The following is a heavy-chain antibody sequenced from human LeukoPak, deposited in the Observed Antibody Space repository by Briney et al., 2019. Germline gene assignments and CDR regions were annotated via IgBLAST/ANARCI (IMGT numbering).Heavy chain of an antibody. CDR2: INPSGGST. J-gene: IGHJ6*02. V-gene: IGHV1-46*01. CDR3: ARDKGDYYYYYGMDV. D-gene: IGHD2-21*02. CDR1: GYTFSSYY. Sequence: GASVKVSCKASGYTFSSYYMHWVRQAPGQGLEWMGVINPSGGSTSYQQKFQGRVTVTRDTSTSTVYMELSSLRSEDAAVYYCARDKGDYYYYYGMDVWGQGTTVTVSS.